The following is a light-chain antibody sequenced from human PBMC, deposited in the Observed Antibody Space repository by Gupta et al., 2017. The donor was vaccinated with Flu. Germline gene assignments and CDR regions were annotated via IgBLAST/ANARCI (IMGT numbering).Light chain of an antibody. CDR1: HDVSNY. V-gene: IGKV1-33*01. CDR2: DVS. J-gene: IGKJ4*01. Sequence: DIQMTQSPSSLSASLGDRVTITCQASHDVSNYLNWYQHKPRKAPKLLIYDVSNLEEGVPSRFIGSGSATHFTFIITSLQAEDVATYYCQQYDDPPHTFGGGTKVEI. CDR3: QQYDDPPHT.